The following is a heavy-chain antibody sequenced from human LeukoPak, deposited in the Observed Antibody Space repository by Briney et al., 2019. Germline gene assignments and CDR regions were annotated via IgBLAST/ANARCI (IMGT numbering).Heavy chain of an antibody. CDR1: GFAFSSYG. D-gene: IGHD1-26*01. CDR3: ARGLVGARGSTDAFDI. CDR2: IWYDGSNK. Sequence: PGGSLRLSCAASGFAFSSYGMHWVRQAPGKGLEWVAVIWYDGSNKYYADSVKGRFTISRDNSKNTLYLQMNSLRAEDTAVYYCARGLVGARGSTDAFDIWGQGTMVTVSS. J-gene: IGHJ3*02. V-gene: IGHV3-33*01.